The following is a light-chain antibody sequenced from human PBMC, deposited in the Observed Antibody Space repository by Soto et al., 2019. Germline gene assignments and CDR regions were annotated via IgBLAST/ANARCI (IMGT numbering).Light chain of an antibody. CDR3: QQGYGLPYT. J-gene: IGKJ4*01. V-gene: IGKV1-39*01. CDR2: AAS. Sequence: DIQLTQSPSSLSASVEDSVTITCRASQSISTYLSWYQQNPGKAPSLLMYAASSLQSGVPSRFSASGSGTDFALTISSLQPEVFAAYYCQQGYGLPYTFGGGTKVDIK. CDR1: QSISTY.